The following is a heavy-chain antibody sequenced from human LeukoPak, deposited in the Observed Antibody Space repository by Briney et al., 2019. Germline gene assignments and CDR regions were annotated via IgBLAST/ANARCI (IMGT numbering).Heavy chain of an antibody. J-gene: IGHJ4*02. CDR1: GGSISSSSYY. D-gene: IGHD3-22*01. CDR2: IYYSGST. V-gene: IGHV4-39*07. Sequence: SETLSLTCTVSGGSISSSSYYWGWIRQPPGKGLEWIGSIYYSGSTYYNPSLKSRVTISVDTSKNQFSLKLSSVTAADTAVYYCARDMSGYYDSSGYYSCWGQGTLVTVSS. CDR3: ARDMSGYYDSSGYYSC.